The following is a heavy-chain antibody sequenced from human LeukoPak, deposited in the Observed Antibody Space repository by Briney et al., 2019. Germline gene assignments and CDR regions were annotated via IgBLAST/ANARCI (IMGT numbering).Heavy chain of an antibody. CDR3: ARGNGGSYYFDY. CDR1: GAAFGRYA. CDR2: LIPIFGTA. J-gene: IGHJ4*02. V-gene: IGHV1-69*05. Sequence: SVKLSCKAPGAAFGRYAMSWVRQAAGQGLEWMGRLIPIFGTANYAQKLRGRVTITTDESTSTAYMELSSLRSEDTAVYYCARGNGGSYYFDYWGQGTLVTVSS. D-gene: IGHD1-26*01.